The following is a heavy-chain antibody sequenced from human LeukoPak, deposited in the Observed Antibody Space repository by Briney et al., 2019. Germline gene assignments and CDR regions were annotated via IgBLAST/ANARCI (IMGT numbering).Heavy chain of an antibody. CDR3: AREGDHYYGSGSYDY. CDR1: GGTFSSYA. CDR2: IIPIFGTA. D-gene: IGHD3-10*01. Sequence: SVKVSCKASGGTFSSYAISWVRQAPGQGLEWMGGIIPIFGTANYAQKFQGRVTITADKSTSTAYMELSSLRSEDMAVYYCAREGDHYYGSGSYDYWGQGTLVTVSS. V-gene: IGHV1-69*06. J-gene: IGHJ4*02.